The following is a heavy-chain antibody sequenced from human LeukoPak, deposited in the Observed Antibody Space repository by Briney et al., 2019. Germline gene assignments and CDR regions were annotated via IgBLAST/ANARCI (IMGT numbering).Heavy chain of an antibody. CDR2: IYYSGST. V-gene: IGHV4-61*05. CDR3: ARTYSSSINWFDP. D-gene: IGHD6-13*01. CDR1: GGSISSSSYY. J-gene: IGHJ5*02. Sequence: SETLSLTCTVSGGSISSSSYYWSWIRQPPGKGLEWIGYIYYSGSTNYNPSLKSRVTISVDTSKNQCSLKLSSVTAADTAVYYCARTYSSSINWFDPWGQGTLVTVSS.